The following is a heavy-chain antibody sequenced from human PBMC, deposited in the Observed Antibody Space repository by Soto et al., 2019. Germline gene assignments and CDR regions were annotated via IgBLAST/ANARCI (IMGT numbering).Heavy chain of an antibody. D-gene: IGHD3-16*01. V-gene: IGHV3-7*03. CDR3: ARGGGHNLEH. J-gene: IGHJ1*01. Sequence: EVQLAESGGTLVQPGGSLRLSCAVSGFTFGAYWMSWVRQSPGKGLEWVAILNYDGSGTYYVDSVRGRFSISRDNIKNLLYLQMNSLRVEDTAVYFCARGGGHNLEHWGQGALVTVS. CDR1: GFTFGAYW. CDR2: LNYDGSGT.